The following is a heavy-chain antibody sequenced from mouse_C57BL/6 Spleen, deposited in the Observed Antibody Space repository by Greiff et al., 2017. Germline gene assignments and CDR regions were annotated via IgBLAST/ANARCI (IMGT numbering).Heavy chain of an antibody. V-gene: IGHV3-8*01. Sequence: ESGPGLAKPSQTLSLTCSVTGYSITSDYWTWIRKFPGNKLEYMGYISYSGITYSTPSLKSRISITRDTSKNQYYRQLNSVTTEYTATSYCSSGYDGDYWGQGTTLTVSS. CDR1: GYSITSDY. D-gene: IGHD2-14*01. CDR2: ISYSGIT. J-gene: IGHJ2*01. CDR3: SSGYDGDY.